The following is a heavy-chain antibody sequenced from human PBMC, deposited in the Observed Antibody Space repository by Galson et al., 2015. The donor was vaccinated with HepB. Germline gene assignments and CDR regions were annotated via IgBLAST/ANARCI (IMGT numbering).Heavy chain of an antibody. Sequence: ETLSLTCTVYGGSFSGYYWSWIRQPPEKGLEWIGEINHSGSTNYNPSLKSRVTISVDTSKNQFSLKLSSVTAADTAVYYCARGPRTYYFDYWGQGTLVTVSS. CDR2: INHSGST. CDR3: ARGPRTYYFDY. D-gene: IGHD1-14*01. J-gene: IGHJ4*02. V-gene: IGHV4-34*01. CDR1: GGSFSGYY.